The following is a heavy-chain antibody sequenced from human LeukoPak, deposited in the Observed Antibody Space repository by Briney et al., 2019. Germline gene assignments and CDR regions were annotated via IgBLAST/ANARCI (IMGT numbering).Heavy chain of an antibody. J-gene: IGHJ4*02. CDR1: GFTVSSNY. CDR3: ARYLFRSGWYDSSY. Sequence: GGSLRLSCAVSGFTVSSNYMSWVRQAPGKGLEWVSVIYSGGSTYYADSVKGRFTISRDNSKNTLYLQMNSLRAEDTAVYYCARYLFRSGWYDSSYWGQGTLVTVSS. V-gene: IGHV3-53*01. CDR2: IYSGGST. D-gene: IGHD6-19*01.